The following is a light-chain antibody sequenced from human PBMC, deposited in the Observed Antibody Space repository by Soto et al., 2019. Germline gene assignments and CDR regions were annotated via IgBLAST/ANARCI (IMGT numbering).Light chain of an antibody. CDR1: SSNIGAGYD. Sequence: QSVLTQPPSVSGAPGQRVTISCTGSSSNIGAGYDVHWYQLLPETAPKLLIYGNSNRPSGVPDRFSGSKSGTSASLAITGLQAEDEADYYCQSYDSSLSGYWVFGGGTKLTVL. V-gene: IGLV1-40*01. CDR3: QSYDSSLSGYWV. J-gene: IGLJ3*02. CDR2: GNS.